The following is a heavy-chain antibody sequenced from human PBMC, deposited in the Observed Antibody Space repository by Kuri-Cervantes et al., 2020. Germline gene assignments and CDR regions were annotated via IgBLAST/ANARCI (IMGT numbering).Heavy chain of an antibody. J-gene: IGHJ4*02. Sequence: GGSLRLSCAASGFTFSSYAMHWVRQAPGKGLEWVAVIWYDGSNKYYADSVKGRFTISRDNSKNTLYLQMNSLRAEDTAVYYCAKEDYAMNYWGQGTLVTVSS. V-gene: IGHV3-30*07. CDR2: IWYDGSNK. CDR1: GFTFSSYA. CDR3: AKEDYAMNY. D-gene: IGHD3-16*01.